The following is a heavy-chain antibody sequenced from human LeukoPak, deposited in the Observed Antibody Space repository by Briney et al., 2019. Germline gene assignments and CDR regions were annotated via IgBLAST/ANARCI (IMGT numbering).Heavy chain of an antibody. CDR2: IYSGGST. CDR3: ARGLYGSGTGDY. J-gene: IGHJ4*02. D-gene: IGHD3-10*01. Sequence: GGSLRLSCAASGFTVSNNYMSWVRQAPGKGLEWVSVIYSGGSTYYADSVKGRFTISRDNSKNTVDLRMNSLRAEDTAVYFCARGLYGSGTGDYWGLGTLVTVSS. V-gene: IGHV3-66*01. CDR1: GFTVSNNY.